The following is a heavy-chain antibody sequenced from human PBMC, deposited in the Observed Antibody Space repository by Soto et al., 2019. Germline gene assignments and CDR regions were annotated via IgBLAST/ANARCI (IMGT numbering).Heavy chain of an antibody. Sequence: SETLSLTCTGSGGSIISYYWRWIRQHPGKGLEWIGYIYYSGSTYYNPSLKSRVTISVDTSKNQFSLKLSSVTAADTAVYYCARGRYSGSHFDYWGQGTLVTVSS. V-gene: IGHV4-59*06. CDR3: ARGRYSGSHFDY. CDR2: IYYSGST. CDR1: GGSIISYY. D-gene: IGHD1-26*01. J-gene: IGHJ4*02.